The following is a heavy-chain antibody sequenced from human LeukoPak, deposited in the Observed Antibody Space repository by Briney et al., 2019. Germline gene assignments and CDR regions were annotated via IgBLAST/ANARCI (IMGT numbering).Heavy chain of an antibody. J-gene: IGHJ4*02. CDR3: ARDPSYDFWSGYYALDY. Sequence: GGSLRLSCAASGFTFSSYGMHWVRQAPGKGLEWVAVIWYDGSNKYYADSVKGRFTISRDNSKNTLYLQMNSLRAEDTAVYYCARDPSYDFWSGYYALDYWGRGTLVTVSS. V-gene: IGHV3-33*01. CDR1: GFTFSSYG. CDR2: IWYDGSNK. D-gene: IGHD3-3*01.